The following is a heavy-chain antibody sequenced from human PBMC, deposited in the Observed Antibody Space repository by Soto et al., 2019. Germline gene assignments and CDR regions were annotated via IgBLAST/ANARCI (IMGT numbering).Heavy chain of an antibody. D-gene: IGHD2-15*01. CDR3: ARDWDIVILSVPIPNYNYGMDV. CDR2: ISSRSDTL. J-gene: IGHJ6*02. Sequence: GGSLRLSCEGSGFTFSACAMNWVRQAPGKGLEWVSYISSRSDTLYYADSVKGRFTISRDNAKNSVYLQVNNLRDEDTAVYYCARDWDIVILSVPIPNYNYGMDVWGQGTTVTVSS. V-gene: IGHV3-48*02. CDR1: GFTFSACA.